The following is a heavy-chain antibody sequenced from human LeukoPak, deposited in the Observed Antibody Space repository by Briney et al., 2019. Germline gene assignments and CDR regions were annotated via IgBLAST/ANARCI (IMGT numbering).Heavy chain of an antibody. J-gene: IGHJ5*02. CDR3: ARHTSHSGRGPFDP. Sequence: GESLKISCKGSGDSFTSYWIGWVRQMPGKGLEWMGITYPGDSDTRYSPSFQGQVTISADKSSSTAYLQWSSLKASDTAMYYCARHTSHSGRGPFDPWGQGTLVTVSS. CDR2: TYPGDSDT. D-gene: IGHD3-10*01. V-gene: IGHV5-51*01. CDR1: GDSFTSYW.